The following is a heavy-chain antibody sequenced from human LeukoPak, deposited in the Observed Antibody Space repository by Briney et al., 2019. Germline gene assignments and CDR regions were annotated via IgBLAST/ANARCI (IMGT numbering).Heavy chain of an antibody. D-gene: IGHD5-12*01. CDR2: ISTGTYI. J-gene: IGHJ4*02. Sequence: GGSLRLSCVASGFTFSRFEMNWVRQAPGKGLEWISHISTGTYIAYTDSVKGRFTISRDNAKNSLYLQMNSLRAEDTAVYYCATLPRGIVATDFDCWGQGTLVTVSS. CDR3: ATLPRGIVATDFDC. CDR1: GFTFSRFE. V-gene: IGHV3-48*03.